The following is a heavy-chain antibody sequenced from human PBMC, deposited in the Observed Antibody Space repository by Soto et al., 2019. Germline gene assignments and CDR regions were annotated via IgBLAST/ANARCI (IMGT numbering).Heavy chain of an antibody. J-gene: IGHJ1*01. CDR2: IYYSGST. CDR1: GGSVSSGGYD. Sequence: SETLSLTCTVSGGSVSSGGYDWSWIRQPPGKGLDWIGDIYYSGSTNYNPSPKSRVTMSLDTSRSQFSLNLGSVATADTAIYYSARKTLRTSGWYLDSWGQGILVTVYS. D-gene: IGHD6-19*01. V-gene: IGHV4-61*08. CDR3: ARKTLRTSGWYLDS.